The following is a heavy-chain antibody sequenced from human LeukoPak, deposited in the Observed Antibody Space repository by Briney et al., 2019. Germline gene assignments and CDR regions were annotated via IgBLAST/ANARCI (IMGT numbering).Heavy chain of an antibody. CDR3: ARQSRDGSKTRGYYFDY. Sequence: RRESLKISCQVSGYGFTNCWLGWVRQMPGKCLESMGFIYPADSDTTYSPSFQGQVTISADKSISTVYLQWSSLKASDTAMYYCARQSRDGSKTRGYYFDYWGQGTLVTVSS. CDR2: IYPADSDT. J-gene: IGHJ4*02. CDR1: GYGFTNCW. V-gene: IGHV5-51*01. D-gene: IGHD3-10*01.